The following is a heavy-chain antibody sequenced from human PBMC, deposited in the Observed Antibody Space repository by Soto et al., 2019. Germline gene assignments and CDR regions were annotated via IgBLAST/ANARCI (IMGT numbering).Heavy chain of an antibody. D-gene: IGHD5-12*01. CDR1: GITYTTYP. J-gene: IGHJ4*02. Sequence: QVQLVQSGAEVKKPGASVKISCKASGITYTTYPIQWVRQAPGQGLEWMGWINAGNGDTRYSQRFQGRVTLTRDTSATTTYMDLSSLRSEDTSIYYCARAISGYVTWGQGTLVTVSS. V-gene: IGHV1-3*01. CDR3: ARAISGYVT. CDR2: INAGNGDT.